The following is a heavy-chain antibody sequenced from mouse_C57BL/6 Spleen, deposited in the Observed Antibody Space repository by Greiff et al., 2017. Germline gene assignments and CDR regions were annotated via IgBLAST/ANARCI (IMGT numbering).Heavy chain of an antibody. CDR3: ARRTYDCPYYYAMDY. J-gene: IGHJ4*01. CDR2: IHPNSGST. V-gene: IGHV1-64*01. CDR1: GYTFTSYW. Sequence: QVQLQQPGAELVKPGASVKLSCKASGYTFTSYWMHWVKQRPGQGLEWIGMIHPNSGSTNYNEKFKSKATLTVDKSSSTAYMQLSSLTSEDSAVYYCARRTYDCPYYYAMDYWGQGTSVTVSS. D-gene: IGHD2-4*01.